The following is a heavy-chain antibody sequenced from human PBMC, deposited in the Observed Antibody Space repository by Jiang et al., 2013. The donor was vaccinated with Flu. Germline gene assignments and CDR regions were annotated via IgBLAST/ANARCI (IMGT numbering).Heavy chain of an antibody. CDR2: INHSGST. J-gene: IGHJ5*02. D-gene: IGHD6-19*01. CDR1: GGSFSGYY. V-gene: IGHV4-34*01. CDR3: ARGLSLSSGWYRRSWFDP. Sequence: LLKPSETLSLTCAVYGGSFSGYYWSWIRQPPGKGLEWIGEINHSGSTNYNPSLKSRVTISVDTSKNQFSLKLSSVTAADTAVYYCARGLSLSSGWYRRSWFDPWGQGTLVTVSS.